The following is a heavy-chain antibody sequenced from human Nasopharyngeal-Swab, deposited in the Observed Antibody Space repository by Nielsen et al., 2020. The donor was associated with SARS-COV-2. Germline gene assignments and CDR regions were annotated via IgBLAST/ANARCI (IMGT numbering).Heavy chain of an antibody. CDR1: GGSISSSSYY. V-gene: IGHV4-39*01. D-gene: IGHD3-10*01. J-gene: IGHJ4*02. CDR2: IYYSGNT. Sequence: SETLSPTCTVSGGSISSSSYYWGWIRQPPGKGLEWIGSIYYSGNTYYNPSLKSRLTVSVDTSKNQFSLKLSSVTAADTAVYYCARLRWFGEMGDYWGQGTLVTVSS. CDR3: ARLRWFGEMGDY.